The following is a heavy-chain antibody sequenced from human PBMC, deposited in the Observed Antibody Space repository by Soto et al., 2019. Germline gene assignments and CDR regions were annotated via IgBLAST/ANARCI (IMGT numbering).Heavy chain of an antibody. J-gene: IGHJ6*02. D-gene: IGHD2-8*01. CDR3: AREGEDIVITSIGVRMDV. Sequence: PGGSLRLSCAASGFVFSDYAMHWVRQAPGKGLEWVAVIWFDGVKKTYADFVKGRFTVSRDDSKNTLYLQMSSLRVEDTAVYYCAREGEDIVITSIGVRMDVWGQGTTVTVSS. CDR1: GFVFSDYA. V-gene: IGHV3-33*01. CDR2: IWFDGVKK.